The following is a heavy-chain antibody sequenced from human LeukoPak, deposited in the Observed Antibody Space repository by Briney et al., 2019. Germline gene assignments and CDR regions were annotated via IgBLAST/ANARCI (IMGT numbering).Heavy chain of an antibody. CDR1: RFTFSDYC. D-gene: IGHD3-22*01. CDR3: ATRGPDSSGFYRFDY. J-gene: IGHJ4*02. CDR2: ISSSGSTM. Sequence: GGSLRLSCAASRFTFSDYCMSWIRQAPGKGLEWVSFISSSGSTMYYADSPKGRFTISRDNAKNSLYLQMNSLRAEDTAVYYCATRGPDSSGFYRFDYWGQGTLVTVSS. V-gene: IGHV3-11*01.